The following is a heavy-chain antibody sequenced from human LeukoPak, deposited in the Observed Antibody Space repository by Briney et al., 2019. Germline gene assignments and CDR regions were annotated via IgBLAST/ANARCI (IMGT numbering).Heavy chain of an antibody. CDR2: MNPNSGNT. D-gene: IGHD3-10*01. CDR3: ARYLMSSFYYYGMDV. Sequence: ASVKVSCKASGYTFTSYDINWVRQATGQGLEWMGWMNPNSGNTGYAQKFQGRVTMTRNTSMSTAYMELSSLRSEDTAVYYCARYLMSSFYYYGMDVWGQGTTVTVSS. V-gene: IGHV1-8*01. J-gene: IGHJ6*02. CDR1: GYTFTSYD.